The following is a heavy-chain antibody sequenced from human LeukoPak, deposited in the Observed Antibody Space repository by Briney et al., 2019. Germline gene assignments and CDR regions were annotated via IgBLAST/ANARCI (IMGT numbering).Heavy chain of an antibody. V-gene: IGHV2-5*02. D-gene: IGHD6-19*01. Sequence: SGPTLVKPTQTLTLTCTFSGFSLSTSGVGVGWIRQPPGKALEWLALIYWDDDKRYSPSLKSRLTITKDTSKNQVVLTMTNMDPVDTATYYCAHTSGSGWYEEGSDWFDPWGQGTLVTVSS. CDR2: IYWDDDK. CDR1: GFSLSTSGVG. CDR3: AHTSGSGWYEEGSDWFDP. J-gene: IGHJ5*02.